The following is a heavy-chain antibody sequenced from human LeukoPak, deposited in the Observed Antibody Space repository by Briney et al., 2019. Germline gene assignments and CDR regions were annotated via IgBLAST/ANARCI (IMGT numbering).Heavy chain of an antibody. D-gene: IGHD5-24*01. CDR2: MNPNSGNT. Sequence: ASVKVSCKASGYTFASYDINWLRQATGQGLEWMGWMNPNSGNTGYPQKFQGRVTMTRNTSISTAYMELSSLISEDTAVYFCARGTRTRGDGTAGTFGYWGQGTLVTVSS. CDR3: ARGTRTRGDGTAGTFGY. V-gene: IGHV1-8*01. CDR1: GYTFASYD. J-gene: IGHJ4*02.